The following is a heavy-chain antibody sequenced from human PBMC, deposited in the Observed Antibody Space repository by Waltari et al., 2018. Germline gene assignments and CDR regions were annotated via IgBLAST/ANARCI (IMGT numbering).Heavy chain of an antibody. D-gene: IGHD6-13*01. CDR2: IYYSGST. Sequence: QVQLQESGPGLVKPSETLSLTCTVSGGSISSYYWSWIRQPPGKGLEWIGYIYYSGSTNYHPSLKSRVTISVDTSKNQFSLKLSSVTAADTAVYYCASSSWYLAFDIWGQGTMVTVSS. J-gene: IGHJ3*02. CDR3: ASSSWYLAFDI. V-gene: IGHV4-59*01. CDR1: GGSISSYY.